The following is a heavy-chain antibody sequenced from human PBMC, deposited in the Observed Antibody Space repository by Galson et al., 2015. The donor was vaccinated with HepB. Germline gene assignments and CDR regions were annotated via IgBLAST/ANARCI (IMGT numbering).Heavy chain of an antibody. V-gene: IGHV3-66*02. J-gene: IGHJ6*02. CDR3: ARGRDSSGWPAYYYYGMDV. CDR2: IYSGGST. D-gene: IGHD6-19*01. Sequence: SLRLSCAASGFTVSSNYMSWVRQAPGKGLEWVSVIYSGGSTYYADSVKGRFTISRDNSKNTLYLQMNSLRAEDTAVYYCARGRDSSGWPAYYYYGMDVWGQGTTVTVSS. CDR1: GFTVSSNY.